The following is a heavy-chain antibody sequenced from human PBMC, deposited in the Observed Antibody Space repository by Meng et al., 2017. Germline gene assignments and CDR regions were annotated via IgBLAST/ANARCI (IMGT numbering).Heavy chain of an antibody. V-gene: IGHV4-34*01. CDR2: INRSGST. CDR3: AREIAVAAHYYWYFDL. CDR1: GGSFSGYY. Sequence: QVHLKQVGAGVLKPSETLSLTCAVSGGSFSGYYWSWTRQPPGKGLEWIGEINRSGSTNYNPSLKSRVTISVDTSKNQFSLKLNSVTAADTAVYYCAREIAVAAHYYWYFDLWGRGTLVTVSS. D-gene: IGHD6-19*01. J-gene: IGHJ2*01.